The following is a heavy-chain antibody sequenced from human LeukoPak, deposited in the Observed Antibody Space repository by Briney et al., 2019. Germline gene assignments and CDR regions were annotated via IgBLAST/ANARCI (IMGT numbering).Heavy chain of an antibody. Sequence: GGSLRLSCAASGFTFYDYAMHWVRQAPGKGRVWVSRINTDGSSTSYADSVKGRFTISRDNAKNTLYLQMNSLNAEDTALYYCARDYPPYWGQGTLVTVSA. J-gene: IGHJ4*02. CDR2: INTDGSST. CDR1: GFTFYDYA. CDR3: ARDYPPY. V-gene: IGHV3-74*01.